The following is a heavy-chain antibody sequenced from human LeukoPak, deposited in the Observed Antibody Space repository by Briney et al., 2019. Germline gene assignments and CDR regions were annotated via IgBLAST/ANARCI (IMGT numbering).Heavy chain of an antibody. CDR1: GGSISSYY. J-gene: IGHJ5*02. CDR2: IYYSGST. Sequence: SETLSLTCTVSGGSISSYYWSWIRQPPGKGLEWIGYIYYSGSTNYNPSLKSRVTISVDTSKNQFSLKLSSVTAADTAVCYCARRTATVGSWFDPWGQGTLVTVPS. V-gene: IGHV4-59*01. D-gene: IGHD2-21*02. CDR3: ARRTATVGSWFDP.